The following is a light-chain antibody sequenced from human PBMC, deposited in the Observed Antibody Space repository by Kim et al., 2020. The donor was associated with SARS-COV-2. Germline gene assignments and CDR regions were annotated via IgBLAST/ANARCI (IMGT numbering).Light chain of an antibody. J-gene: IGKJ4*01. CDR1: QSISTY. Sequence: DIPMTQSPSSLSASPGDRVTITCRASQSISTYLSWYQQKPGKAPKLLIYATSNLQSGVPSRFSGSGSGTDFTLTISSVQPEDFATYYCQQSYSSPSSTFGGGTKVEI. CDR3: QQSYSSPSST. CDR2: ATS. V-gene: IGKV1-39*01.